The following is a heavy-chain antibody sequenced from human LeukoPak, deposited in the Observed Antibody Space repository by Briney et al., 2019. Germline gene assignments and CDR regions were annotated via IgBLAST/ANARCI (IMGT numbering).Heavy chain of an antibody. CDR1: GFTFSIYA. CDR3: TRAGPYGSGSYRTRFFDY. V-gene: IGHV3-49*04. D-gene: IGHD3-10*01. Sequence: GGSLRLSCAASGFTFSIYAMSWVRQAPGKGLEWVGFIRSKAYGGTTEYAASVKGRFTISRDDSKSIAYLQMNSLKTEDTAVYYCTRAGPYGSGSYRTRFFDYWGQGTLVTVSS. J-gene: IGHJ4*02. CDR2: IRSKAYGGTT.